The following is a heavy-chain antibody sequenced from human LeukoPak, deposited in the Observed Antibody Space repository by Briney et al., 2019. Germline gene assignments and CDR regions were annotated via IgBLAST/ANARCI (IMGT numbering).Heavy chain of an antibody. D-gene: IGHD2-2*01. CDR1: GGSISSGGYY. CDR3: ARVFRPGPGSTSVVPAAYYYYYYGMDV. V-gene: IGHV4-31*03. Sequence: SETLSLTCTVSGGSISSGGYYWSWIRQHPGKGLEWIGYIYYSGSTYYNPSLKSRVTISVDTSKNQFSLKLSSVTAADTAVYYCARVFRPGPGSTSVVPAAYYYYYYGMDVWGQGTTVTVSS. J-gene: IGHJ6*02. CDR2: IYYSGST.